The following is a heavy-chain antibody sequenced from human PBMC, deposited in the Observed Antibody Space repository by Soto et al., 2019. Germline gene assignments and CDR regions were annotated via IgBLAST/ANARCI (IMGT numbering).Heavy chain of an antibody. CDR2: ISGSGGST. V-gene: IGHV3-23*01. Sequence: PGGSLRLSCAASGFTISTYNMNWVRQAPGKGLEWVSAISGSGGSTYYADSVKGRFTISRDNSKNTLYLQMNSLRAEDTAVYYCATPAGAFDYWGQGTLVTVSS. J-gene: IGHJ4*02. D-gene: IGHD3-10*01. CDR1: GFTISTYN. CDR3: ATPAGAFDY.